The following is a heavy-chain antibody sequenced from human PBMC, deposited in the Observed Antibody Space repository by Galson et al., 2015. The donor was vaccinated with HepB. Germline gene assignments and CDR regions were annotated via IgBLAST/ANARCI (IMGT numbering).Heavy chain of an antibody. D-gene: IGHD6-19*01. Sequence: SVKVSCKASGSSFTSHFMNWVRQAPGQGLEWMGIINPSGGSTSFAQKFQGRVTMTSDTATSTVYMELSSLRSEDTAVYYCARDQEVVAGTLDYWGQGTLVTVSS. J-gene: IGHJ4*02. CDR1: GSSFTSHF. CDR3: ARDQEVVAGTLDY. CDR2: INPSGGST. V-gene: IGHV1-46*01.